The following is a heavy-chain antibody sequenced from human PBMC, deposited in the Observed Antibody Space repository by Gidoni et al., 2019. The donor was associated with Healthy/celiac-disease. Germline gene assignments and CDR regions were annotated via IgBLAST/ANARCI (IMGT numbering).Heavy chain of an antibody. CDR1: GFTFSSYG. J-gene: IGHJ3*02. D-gene: IGHD2-2*02. Sequence: QVQLVESGGGVVQPGRSLRLSCAASGFTFSSYGMHWFRQAPGKGLEWVAVISYDGSNKYYADSVKGRFTISRDNSKNTLYLQMNSLRAEDTAVYYCAKDLSYTDAFDIWGQGTMVTVSS. CDR3: AKDLSYTDAFDI. CDR2: ISYDGSNK. V-gene: IGHV3-30*18.